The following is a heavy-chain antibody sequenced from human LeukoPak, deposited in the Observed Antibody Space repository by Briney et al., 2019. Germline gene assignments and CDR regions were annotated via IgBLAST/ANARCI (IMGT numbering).Heavy chain of an antibody. J-gene: IGHJ4*02. CDR2: INSDGSST. Sequence: GGSLRLSCAASGFTFSNYWMYWVRQAQGNGLVCVSRINSDGSSTSYADSVKGRFTISRDNAKNTLYLQMNSLRAEDTAVYYCARANYGPDYWGQGTLVTVSS. CDR1: GFTFSNYW. V-gene: IGHV3-74*01. D-gene: IGHD3-10*01. CDR3: ARANYGPDY.